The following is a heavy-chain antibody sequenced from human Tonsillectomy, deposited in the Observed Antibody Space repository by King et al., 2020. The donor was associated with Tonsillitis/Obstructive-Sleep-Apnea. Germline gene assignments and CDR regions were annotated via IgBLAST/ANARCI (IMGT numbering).Heavy chain of an antibody. J-gene: IGHJ4*02. CDR3: ARHRDTALGPFNY. Sequence: LQLQESGPGLVKPSETLSLTCSVSGAFITSSNFYWSWIRQPPGKGLEWIGSIFYSGNTFYNPSLKTRVSMSVDTSKNQFSLNLSSVTAADTAVYYCARHRDTALGPFNYWGQGTPVTVSS. D-gene: IGHD5-18*01. V-gene: IGHV4-39*01. CDR1: GAFITSSNFY. CDR2: IFYSGNT.